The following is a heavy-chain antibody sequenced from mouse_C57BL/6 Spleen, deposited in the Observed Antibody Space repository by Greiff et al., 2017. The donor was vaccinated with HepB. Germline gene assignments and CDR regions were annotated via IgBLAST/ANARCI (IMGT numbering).Heavy chain of an antibody. Sequence: VQLQQSGAELVKPGASVKLSCKASGYTFTSYWMHWVKQRPGRGLEWIGRIDPNSGGTKYNEKFKSKATLTVDKPSSTAYMQLSSLTSEDSAVYYCAREEITAVVATSFDVWGTGTTVTVSS. D-gene: IGHD1-1*01. CDR3: AREEITAVVATSFDV. CDR1: GYTFTSYW. J-gene: IGHJ1*03. V-gene: IGHV1-72*01. CDR2: IDPNSGGT.